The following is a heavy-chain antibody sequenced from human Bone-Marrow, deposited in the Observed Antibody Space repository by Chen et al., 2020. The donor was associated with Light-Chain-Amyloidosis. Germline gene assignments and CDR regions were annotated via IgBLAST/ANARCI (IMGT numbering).Heavy chain of an antibody. Sequence: QVQLQESGPGLVKPSETLSLTCTVSGGSISSYYWSWIRQPPGKGLEWIGYIYYSGSTNYNPSLKSRVTISVDTSKNQFSLKLSSVTAADTAVYYCARDYWAAAGTPSYYYCYGMDVWGQGTTVTVSS. CDR2: IYYSGST. CDR1: GGSISSYY. V-gene: IGHV4-59*01. J-gene: IGHJ6*02. D-gene: IGHD6-13*01. CDR3: ARDYWAAAGTPSYYYCYGMDV.